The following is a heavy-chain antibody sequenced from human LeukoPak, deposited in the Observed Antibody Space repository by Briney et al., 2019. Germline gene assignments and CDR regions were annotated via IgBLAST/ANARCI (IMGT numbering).Heavy chain of an antibody. CDR1: GFTFSSYA. J-gene: IGHJ4*02. CDR3: ARARIAAATNFDY. D-gene: IGHD6-13*01. Sequence: GGSLRLSCAASGFTFSSYAMHWVRQAPGKGLEWVAVISYDGSNKYYADSVKGRFTISRDNSKNTLYLQMNSLRAEDTAVYYCARARIAAATNFDYWGQGTLVTVSS. V-gene: IGHV3-30-3*01. CDR2: ISYDGSNK.